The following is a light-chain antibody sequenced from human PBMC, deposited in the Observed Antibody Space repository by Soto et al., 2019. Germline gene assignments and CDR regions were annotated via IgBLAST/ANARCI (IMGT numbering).Light chain of an antibody. CDR3: QQRSDSIT. Sequence: EIVLTQSPETLSLSRWERATLSCWASHRVTTHLAWFQQRPGQTPRLLIYDASTRAPGIPARFSGRGSGADFTLTISSLEPEDFAVYYCQQRSDSITFGQGTRLEIK. CDR2: DAS. J-gene: IGKJ5*01. V-gene: IGKV3-11*01. CDR1: HRVTTH.